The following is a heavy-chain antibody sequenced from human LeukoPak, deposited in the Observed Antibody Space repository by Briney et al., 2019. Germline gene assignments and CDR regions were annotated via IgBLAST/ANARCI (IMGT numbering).Heavy chain of an antibody. V-gene: IGHV4-34*01. Sequence: SETLSLTCAVYGGSFSGYYWSWIRQPPGKGLEWIGEINHSGSTNYNPSLKSRVTISVDASKNQFSLKLSSVTAADTAVYYCARVTGYMIEDYFDYWGQGTLVTVSS. CDR3: ARVTGYMIEDYFDY. D-gene: IGHD3-22*01. CDR1: GGSFSGYY. CDR2: INHSGST. J-gene: IGHJ4*02.